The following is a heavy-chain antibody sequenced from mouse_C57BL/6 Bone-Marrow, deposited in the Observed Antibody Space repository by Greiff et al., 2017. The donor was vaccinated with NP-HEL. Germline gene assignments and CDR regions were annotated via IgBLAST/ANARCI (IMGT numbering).Heavy chain of an antibody. Sequence: EVQLVESGGGLVKPGGSLKLSCAASGFTFSSYTMSWVRQTPEKRLEWVATISGGGGNTYYPDSVKGRFTISRDNAKNTLYLQMSSLRSEDTALYYCARQGITTVPYYYAMDDRGQGTSVTVSS. CDR1: GFTFSSYT. CDR2: ISGGGGNT. J-gene: IGHJ4*01. D-gene: IGHD1-1*01. V-gene: IGHV5-9*01. CDR3: ARQGITTVPYYYAMDD.